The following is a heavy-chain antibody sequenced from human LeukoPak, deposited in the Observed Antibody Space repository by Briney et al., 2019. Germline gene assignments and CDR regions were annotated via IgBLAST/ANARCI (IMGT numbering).Heavy chain of an antibody. Sequence: GGSLRLSCVASAFTFRTYSMHWVRQAPGNRLELVSSISGSTSYIYYADSVRGRFTISRDNANNSLYLQMNSLRAEDTAVYYCARGSDFVWGSYRPYFDYWGQGTLVTVSS. CDR1: AFTFRTYS. CDR2: ISGSTSYI. V-gene: IGHV3-21*01. CDR3: ARGSDFVWGSYRPYFDY. J-gene: IGHJ4*02. D-gene: IGHD3-16*02.